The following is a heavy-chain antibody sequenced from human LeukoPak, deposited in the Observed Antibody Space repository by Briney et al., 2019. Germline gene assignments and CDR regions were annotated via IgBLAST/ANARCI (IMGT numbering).Heavy chain of an antibody. V-gene: IGHV4-39*01. J-gene: IGHJ4*02. CDR2: IYYSGST. D-gene: IGHD3-22*01. CDR1: GGSISSSSYY. Sequence: SETLSLTCTVSGGSISSSSYYWGWIRQPPGKGLEWIGSIYYSGSTYYNPSLKSRVTISVDTSKNQFSLKLSFVTAADTAVYYCASYYYDSSGYYYFDYWGQGTLVTVSS. CDR3: ASYYYDSSGYYYFDY.